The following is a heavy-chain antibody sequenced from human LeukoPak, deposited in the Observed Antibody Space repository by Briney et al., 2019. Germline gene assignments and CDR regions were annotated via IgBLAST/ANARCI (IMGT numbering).Heavy chain of an antibody. CDR1: GGSCDDYY. V-gene: IGHV4-34*01. J-gene: IGHJ4*02. Sequence: SQTLSLTSAVYGGSCDDYYCSCIRQPPRKGLEWIGEVHPHGIFYYNSSLMSRVTISIDTSKTQFSLRLTSVTAADTAFYYCARGRDRSKAGDHWGQGSLVTVSS. CDR3: ARGRDRSKAGDH. CDR2: VHPHGIF. D-gene: IGHD5-24*01.